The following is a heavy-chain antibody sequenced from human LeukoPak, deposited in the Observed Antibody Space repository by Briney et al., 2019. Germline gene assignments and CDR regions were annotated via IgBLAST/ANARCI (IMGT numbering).Heavy chain of an antibody. CDR2: IYTSGST. CDR3: ARTVVITEEVYYYMDV. J-gene: IGHJ6*03. Sequence: SETLSLTCTVSGGSISSGSYYWSWIRQPAGKGLEWMGRIYTSGSTNYNPSLKSRVTISVDTSKNQFSLKLSSVTAADTAVYYCARTVVITEEVYYYMDVWGKGTTVTVSS. V-gene: IGHV4-61*02. CDR1: GGSISSGSYY. D-gene: IGHD3-22*01.